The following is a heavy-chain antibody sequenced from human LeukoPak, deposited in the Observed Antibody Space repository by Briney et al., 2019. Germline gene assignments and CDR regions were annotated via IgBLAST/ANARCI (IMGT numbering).Heavy chain of an antibody. CDR2: ISAYNGNT. Sequence: GASVKVSCKASGYTFTSYGISWVRQAPGQGLEWMGWISAYNGNTNYAQKLQGRVTMTTDTSTSTAYMELRSLRSDDTAVYYCARDRVIVGATNWFDPWGQGTLVTVSP. D-gene: IGHD1-26*01. CDR3: ARDRVIVGATNWFDP. V-gene: IGHV1-18*01. J-gene: IGHJ5*02. CDR1: GYTFTSYG.